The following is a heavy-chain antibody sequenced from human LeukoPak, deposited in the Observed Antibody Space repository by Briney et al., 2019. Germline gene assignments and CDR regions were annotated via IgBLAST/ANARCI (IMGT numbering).Heavy chain of an antibody. CDR1: GFTFSSYG. CDR3: ARDRGIVVRAYYYYYMDV. V-gene: IGHV3-33*01. Sequence: PGGSLRLSCAASGFTFSSYGMLWVRQAPGKGLEWVAVIWYDGSNKYYADSVKGRFTISRDNSKNTLYLQMNSLRAEDTAVYYCARDRGIVVRAYYYYYMDVWGKGTTVTVSS. D-gene: IGHD2-15*01. CDR2: IWYDGSNK. J-gene: IGHJ6*03.